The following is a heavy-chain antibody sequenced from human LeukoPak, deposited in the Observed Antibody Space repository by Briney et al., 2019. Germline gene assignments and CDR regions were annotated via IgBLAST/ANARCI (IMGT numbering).Heavy chain of an antibody. CDR1: GGSISSSY. Sequence: SETLSLTCTVPGGSISSSYWSWIRQPPGKGLEWIGYIYHSGSTYYNPSLKSRVTISVDRSKNQFSLKLSSVTAADTAVYYCARDGVKWELENAFDIWGQGTMVTVSS. J-gene: IGHJ3*02. D-gene: IGHD1-26*01. V-gene: IGHV4-59*12. CDR3: ARDGVKWELENAFDI. CDR2: IYHSGST.